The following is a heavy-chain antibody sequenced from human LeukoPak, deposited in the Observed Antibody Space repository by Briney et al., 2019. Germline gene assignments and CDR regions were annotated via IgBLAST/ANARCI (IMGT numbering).Heavy chain of an antibody. D-gene: IGHD3-3*01. CDR3: ARVPEGRWLLYQFDY. V-gene: IGHV1-18*01. Sequence: ASVKVSCKASGYTFTSYGISWVRQAPGQGLEWMGWISAYNGNTNYAQKLQGRVTMTTDTSTSTAYMELRSLRSEDTAVYYCARVPEGRWLLYQFDYWGQGTLVTVSP. CDR1: GYTFTSYG. J-gene: IGHJ4*02. CDR2: ISAYNGNT.